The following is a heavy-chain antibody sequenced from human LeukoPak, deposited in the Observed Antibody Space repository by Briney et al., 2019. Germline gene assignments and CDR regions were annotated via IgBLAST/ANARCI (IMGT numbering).Heavy chain of an antibody. J-gene: IGHJ5*02. Sequence: SETLSLTCAVSGGSISSGGYSWSWIRQPPGKGLEWIGYIYHSGSTYYNPSLKSRVTISVDRSKNQFSLKLSSVTAADTAVYYCARARMEGWFGPWGQGTLVTVSS. CDR2: IYHSGST. V-gene: IGHV4-30-2*01. D-gene: IGHD1-14*01. CDR3: ARARMEGWFGP. CDR1: GGSISSGGYS.